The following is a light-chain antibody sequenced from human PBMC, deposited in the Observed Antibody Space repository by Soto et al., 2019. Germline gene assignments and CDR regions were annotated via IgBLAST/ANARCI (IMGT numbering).Light chain of an antibody. CDR3: HTWGDGIWV. V-gene: IGLV4-69*01. CDR1: SGHSSYA. CDR2: LNSDGSH. Sequence: QSVLTQSPSASASLGASVKLTCTLSSGHSSYAIAWHQQQPEKGPRYLTKLNSDGSHSEWDGIPDRFSGSSSGGERHLSISSLECEGEGDYFCHTWGDGIWVFGGGTKVTVL. J-gene: IGLJ3*02.